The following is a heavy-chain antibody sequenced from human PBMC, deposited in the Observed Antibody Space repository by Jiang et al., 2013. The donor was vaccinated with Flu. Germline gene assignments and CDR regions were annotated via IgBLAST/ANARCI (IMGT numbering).Heavy chain of an antibody. CDR1: GFTFRTYA. CDR3: ARASSDISGTYFFDY. J-gene: IGHJ4*02. CDR2: ISEDGNHK. Sequence: LLESGGGVVQPGRSLRLSCAASGFTFRTYAMHWVRQAPGKGLEWVAVISEDGNHKYYADSVKGRFTISRDNPENTLYLQMNSLRADDTAVYYCARASSDISGTYFFDYWGQGTLVTVSS. V-gene: IGHV3-30*01. D-gene: IGHD3-22*01.